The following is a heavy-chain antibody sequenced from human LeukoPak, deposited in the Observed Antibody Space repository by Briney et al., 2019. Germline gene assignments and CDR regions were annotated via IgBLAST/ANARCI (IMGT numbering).Heavy chain of an antibody. CDR3: ARRSTYGSGTNYLFDY. Sequence: GESLKISCKGSGYSFPIYWIAWVRQMPGKGLEWMGIIYPGDSDTRYSPSFQGQITISADKSISTAYLQWSSLKASDTAMYYCARRSTYGSGTNYLFDYWGRGTLVTVSS. V-gene: IGHV5-51*01. J-gene: IGHJ4*02. CDR1: GYSFPIYW. D-gene: IGHD3-10*01. CDR2: IYPGDSDT.